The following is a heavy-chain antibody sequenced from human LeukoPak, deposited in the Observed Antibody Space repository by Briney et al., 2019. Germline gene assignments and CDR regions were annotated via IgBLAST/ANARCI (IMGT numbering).Heavy chain of an antibody. J-gene: IGHJ6*03. CDR2: IYTSGST. CDR3: VRGQRGSYYYYYMDV. CDR1: GGSISSYY. Sequence: SETLSLTCTVSGGSISSYYWRWIRQPAGKGLEWIGRIYTSGSTNYNPSLKSRVTMSVDTSKNQFSLKLSSVTAADTAVYYCVRGQRGSYYYYYMDVWGKGTTVTVSS. V-gene: IGHV4-4*07.